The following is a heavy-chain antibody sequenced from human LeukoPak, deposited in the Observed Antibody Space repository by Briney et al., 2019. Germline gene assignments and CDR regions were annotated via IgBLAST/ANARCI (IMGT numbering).Heavy chain of an antibody. J-gene: IGHJ4*02. D-gene: IGHD3-16*02. CDR2: IKKDGSQR. Sequence: GGSLRLSCAASGLTFGGSWMSWVRQAPGKGLEWVANIKKDGSQRFYVDSVKGRFTISRDNAKNSLYLQMNSLRVEDTAVYYCARDDVWGSCRDWGQGTLVTVSS. V-gene: IGHV3-7*01. CDR3: ARDDVWGSCRD. CDR1: GLTFGGSW.